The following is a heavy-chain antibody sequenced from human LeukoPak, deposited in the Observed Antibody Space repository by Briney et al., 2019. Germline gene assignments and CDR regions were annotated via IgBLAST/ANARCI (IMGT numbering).Heavy chain of an antibody. CDR3: ARDHGYAFDY. V-gene: IGHV3-48*02. CDR2: INSISGEI. CDR1: GFTFSYYS. Sequence: PGGSLILSCVASGFTFSYYSMNWVRQAPGKGLEWVSYINSISGEIWYADSVKGRFTISRDDAKNSLYLQTNSLRDEDTAVYYCARDHGYAFDYRGQGTLVTVSS. J-gene: IGHJ4*02. D-gene: IGHD5-12*01.